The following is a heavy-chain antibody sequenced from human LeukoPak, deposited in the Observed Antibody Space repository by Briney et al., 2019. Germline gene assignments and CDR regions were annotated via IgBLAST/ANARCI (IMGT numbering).Heavy chain of an antibody. D-gene: IGHD3-22*01. CDR1: GGSISSNY. J-gene: IGHJ4*02. V-gene: IGHV4-59*08. Sequence: SETLSLTCNVSGGSISSNYWSWIRQPPGKGLECIGTIYHSGSTYYNPSLKSRVTISVDTSKNQFSLKLNSVTAADTAVYYCARTAYDSSDFYRFDYWGQGTLVTVSS. CDR3: ARTAYDSSDFYRFDY. CDR2: IYHSGST.